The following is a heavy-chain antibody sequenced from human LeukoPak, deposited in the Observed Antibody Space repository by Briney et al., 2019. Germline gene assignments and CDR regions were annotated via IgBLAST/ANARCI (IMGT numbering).Heavy chain of an antibody. CDR1: GFTFSSYA. Sequence: GGSLRLSCAASGFTFSSYAMSWVRQAPGKGLEWVSAISGSGGSTYYADSVKGRFTISRDNSKNTLYLQMNSLRAEDTAVYYCAKDQVDALGGGRYFPFDPWGQGTLVTVSS. J-gene: IGHJ5*02. CDR2: ISGSGGST. CDR3: AKDQVDALGGGRYFPFDP. D-gene: IGHD6-19*01. V-gene: IGHV3-23*01.